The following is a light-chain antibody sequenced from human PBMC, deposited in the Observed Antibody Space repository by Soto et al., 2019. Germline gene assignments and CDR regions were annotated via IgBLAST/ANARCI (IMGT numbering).Light chain of an antibody. V-gene: IGKV1-5*01. Sequence: DIQMTQSPSTLSASVGDRVTITCRASQSISSWLAWYQQKPGKAPKLLIYDASSLESGVPSRFSGTALGTEFTLTIGSLQPDDFATYYCQQYNSYSWTFGQGTKVEIK. CDR2: DAS. CDR1: QSISSW. J-gene: IGKJ1*01. CDR3: QQYNSYSWT.